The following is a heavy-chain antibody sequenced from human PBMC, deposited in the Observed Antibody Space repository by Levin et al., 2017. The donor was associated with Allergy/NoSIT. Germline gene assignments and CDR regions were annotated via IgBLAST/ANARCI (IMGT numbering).Heavy chain of an antibody. CDR2: ISGSGGST. Sequence: QASETLSLTCAASGFTFSSYAMSWVRQAPGKGLEWVSGISGSGGSTYYADSVKGRFTISRDNSKNTLYLQMNSLRAEDTALYYCAKDLFGYTYGYFDYWGQGTLITVSS. V-gene: IGHV3-23*01. CDR3: AKDLFGYTYGYFDY. CDR1: GFTFSSYA. D-gene: IGHD5-18*01. J-gene: IGHJ4*02.